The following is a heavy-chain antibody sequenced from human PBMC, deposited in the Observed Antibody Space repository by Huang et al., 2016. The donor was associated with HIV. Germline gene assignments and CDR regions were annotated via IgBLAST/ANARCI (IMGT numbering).Heavy chain of an antibody. V-gene: IGHV4-39*01. CDR1: GGFIGGSSYY. Sequence: QLQESGPGQVEPSETLSLTCTVSGGFIGGSSYYWGWIRQSPGKGPEWIGSIYPTGNTYYNPSLRSRVTISIDSSKNQFSLRVDSVTAADTAVYYCARPGFVSGWSWYFDHWGQGTLVTVSS. CDR2: IYPTGNT. CDR3: ARPGFVSGWSWYFDH. J-gene: IGHJ4*02. D-gene: IGHD6-19*01.